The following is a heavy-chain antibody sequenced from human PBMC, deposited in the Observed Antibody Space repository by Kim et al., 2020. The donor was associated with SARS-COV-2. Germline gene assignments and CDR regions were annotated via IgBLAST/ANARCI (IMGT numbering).Heavy chain of an antibody. Sequence: SVKVSCKASGGTFSSYAISWVRQAPGQGLEWMGGIIPIFGTANYAQKFQGRVTITADESTSTAYMELSSLRSEDTAVYYCARTGEYYYDSSGPFDYWGQGTLVTVSS. CDR1: GGTFSSYA. J-gene: IGHJ4*02. CDR2: IIPIFGTA. V-gene: IGHV1-69*13. D-gene: IGHD3-22*01. CDR3: ARTGEYYYDSSGPFDY.